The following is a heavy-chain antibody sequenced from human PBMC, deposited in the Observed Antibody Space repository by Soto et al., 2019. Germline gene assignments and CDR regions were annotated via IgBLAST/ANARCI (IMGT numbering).Heavy chain of an antibody. V-gene: IGHV3-66*01. D-gene: IGHD2-2*01. Sequence: GSLRLSCAASGFTVSSNYMSWVRQAPGKGLEWVSVIYSGGSTYYADSVKGRFTISRDNSKNTLYLQMNSLRAEDTAVYYCARVLHCSSTSCYYYYYYMDVWGKGTTVTVSS. CDR2: IYSGGST. CDR3: ARVLHCSSTSCYYYYYYMDV. J-gene: IGHJ6*03. CDR1: GFTVSSNY.